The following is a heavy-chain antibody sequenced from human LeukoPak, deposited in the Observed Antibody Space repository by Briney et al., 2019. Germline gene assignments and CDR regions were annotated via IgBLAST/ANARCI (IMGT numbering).Heavy chain of an antibody. D-gene: IGHD3-10*01. J-gene: IGHJ4*02. CDR1: GFTFSSYA. CDR3: ARDRYGSGGDFDY. CDR2: ISSNGGST. Sequence: GGSLRLSCAASGFTFSSYAMHWVRQAPGKGLEYVSAISSNGGSTYYPNSVKGRFTISRDNSKNTLYLQMGSLRAEDMAVYYCARDRYGSGGDFDYWGQGTLVTVSS. V-gene: IGHV3-64*01.